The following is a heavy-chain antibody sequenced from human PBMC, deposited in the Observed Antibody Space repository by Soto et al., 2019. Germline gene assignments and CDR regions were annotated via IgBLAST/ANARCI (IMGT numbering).Heavy chain of an antibody. CDR1: GGSFSGYY. J-gene: IGHJ5*02. Sequence: SETLSLTCALYGGSFSGYYWSWIRQPPGKGLEWIGEINHSGSTYFNPSLRSRLTISSDRAKNQFSLKLSSVTAADTAFYYCARDFEKSAIGPWGQGTLVTVSS. CDR3: ARDFEKSAIGP. V-gene: IGHV4-34*09. CDR2: INHSGST. D-gene: IGHD3-9*01.